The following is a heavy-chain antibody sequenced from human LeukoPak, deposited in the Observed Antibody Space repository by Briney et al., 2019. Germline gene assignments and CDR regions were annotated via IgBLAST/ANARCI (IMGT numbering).Heavy chain of an antibody. CDR3: ARGRGNWNYLGY. CDR1: GGTFSSYA. J-gene: IGHJ4*02. CDR2: IIPILGIA. Sequence: SVKVSCKASGGTFSSYAISWVRQAPGQGLEWMGRIIPILGIANYAQKFQGRVTITADKSTSTAYMELSSLRSEDTAVYYCARGRGNWNYLGYWGQGTLVTVSP. V-gene: IGHV1-69*04. D-gene: IGHD1-20*01.